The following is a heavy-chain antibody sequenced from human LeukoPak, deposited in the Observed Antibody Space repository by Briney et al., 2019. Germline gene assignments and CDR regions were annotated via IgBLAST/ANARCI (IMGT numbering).Heavy chain of an antibody. J-gene: IGHJ4*02. CDR2: ISSSSSYI. V-gene: IGHV3-21*01. D-gene: IGHD1-26*01. CDR3: ARDRDSGSYTFDY. CDR1: GFTFSSYS. Sequence: GGSLRLSCAASGFTFSSYSMNWVRQAPGKGLEWVSSISSSSSYIYYADSVKGRFTIYSDNAKNSLYLQMNSLRAEDTAVYYCARDRDSGSYTFDYWGQGTLVTVSS.